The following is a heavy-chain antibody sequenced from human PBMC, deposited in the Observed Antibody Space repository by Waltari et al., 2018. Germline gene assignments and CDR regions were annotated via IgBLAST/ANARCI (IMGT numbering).Heavy chain of an antibody. CDR1: GYSVNSGYY. CDR3: ARDRHYYEDSYLGGHDSFDI. Sequence: QVQLQESGPGLVKPSETLSLTCSVSGYSVNSGYYWGWIRQPPGKGLEWIGSVYYGGDTYYNSSLQSRVTISMDTSKNQFSLTLSSVTAADTAVYFCARDRHYYEDSYLGGHDSFDIWGQGTKVTVSS. D-gene: IGHD3-16*01. CDR2: VYYGGDT. J-gene: IGHJ3*02. V-gene: IGHV4-38-2*02.